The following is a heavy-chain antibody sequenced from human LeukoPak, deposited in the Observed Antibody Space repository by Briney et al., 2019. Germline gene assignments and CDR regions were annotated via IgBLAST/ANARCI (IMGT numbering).Heavy chain of an antibody. CDR3: ARGPLTSITMMRRYFQH. V-gene: IGHV4-34*01. CDR2: INHSGST. D-gene: IGHD3-22*01. J-gene: IGHJ1*01. CDR1: GGSFSGYY. Sequence: PSETLSLTCAVYGGSFSGYYWSWIRQPPGKGLEWIGEINHSGSTNYNPSLKSRVTISVDTSKNQFSLKLSSVTAADTAVYYCARGPLTSITMMRRYFQHWGQGTLVTVSS.